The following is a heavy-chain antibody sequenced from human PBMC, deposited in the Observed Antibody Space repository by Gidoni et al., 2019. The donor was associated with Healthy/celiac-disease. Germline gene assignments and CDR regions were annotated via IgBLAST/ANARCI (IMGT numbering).Heavy chain of an antibody. D-gene: IGHD6-19*01. J-gene: IGHJ4*02. CDR3: ARGPQWLANYYFDY. CDR1: GFTFSSYG. V-gene: IGHV3-33*01. Sequence: QVQLVESGGGVVQPGRSLSLSCAASGFTFSSYGMHWVRPAPGKGLAWVAVIWYDGSNKYYADSVKGRFTISRDNSKNTLYLQMNSLRAEDTAVYYCARGPQWLANYYFDYWGQGTLVTVSS. CDR2: IWYDGSNK.